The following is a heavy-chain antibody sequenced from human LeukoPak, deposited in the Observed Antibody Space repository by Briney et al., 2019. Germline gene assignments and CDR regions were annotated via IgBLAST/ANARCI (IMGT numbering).Heavy chain of an antibody. Sequence: GGSLRLSCAASGFTFSSYAMSWVRQAPWKGLEWVSAISGSGGSTYYADSVKGRFTISRDNSKNTLYLQMNSLRAEDTAVYYCAKEGMVRGVIIRGYNWFDPWGQGTLVTVSS. J-gene: IGHJ5*02. CDR2: ISGSGGST. D-gene: IGHD3-10*01. V-gene: IGHV3-23*01. CDR3: AKEGMVRGVIIRGYNWFDP. CDR1: GFTFSSYA.